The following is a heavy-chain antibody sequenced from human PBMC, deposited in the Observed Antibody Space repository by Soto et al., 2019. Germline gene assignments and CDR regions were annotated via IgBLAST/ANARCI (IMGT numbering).Heavy chain of an antibody. CDR2: IYYSGST. Sequence: PSETLSLTCTVSGGSISSSSYYWGWIRQPPGKGLEWIGSIYYSGSTYYNPSLKSRVTISVDTSKNQFSLKLSSVTAADTAVYYCARQREVGLWLGELYGGMDVWGQGTKVTVSS. D-gene: IGHD3-10*01. CDR3: ARQREVGLWLGELYGGMDV. CDR1: GGSISSSSYY. V-gene: IGHV4-39*01. J-gene: IGHJ6*02.